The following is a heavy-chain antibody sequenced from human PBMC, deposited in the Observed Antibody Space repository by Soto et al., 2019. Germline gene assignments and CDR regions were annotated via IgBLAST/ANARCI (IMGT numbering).Heavy chain of an antibody. Sequence: GGSLRLSCAASGFTFSSYAMSWVRQAPGKGLEWVSAISGSGGSTYYADSVKGRFTISRDNCKNTLYLQMNSLRAEDTAVYYCAKSCRTALTIFGVALEEYYYYGMDVWGQGTTVTVSS. CDR3: AKSCRTALTIFGVALEEYYYYGMDV. CDR2: ISGSGGST. D-gene: IGHD3-3*01. J-gene: IGHJ6*02. V-gene: IGHV3-23*01. CDR1: GFTFSSYA.